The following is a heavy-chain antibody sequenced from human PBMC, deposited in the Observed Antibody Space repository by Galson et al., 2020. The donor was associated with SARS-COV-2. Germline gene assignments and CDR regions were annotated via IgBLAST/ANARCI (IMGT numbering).Heavy chain of an antibody. CDR3: ARDMGSTRGTSDDYDYGVDV. Sequence: TGGSLRLSCAASGFTFSSYWMSWDRQAPGKGPEWVAKIKQDGSEKYYVDSVTGRFTISRDNAMNSLYLQMNSLRAEATAVYYWARDMGSTRGTSDDYDYGVDVLGQGTTVTVSS. D-gene: IGHD2-2*01. V-gene: IGHV3-7*01. CDR1: GFTFSSYW. CDR2: IKQDGSEK. J-gene: IGHJ6*01.